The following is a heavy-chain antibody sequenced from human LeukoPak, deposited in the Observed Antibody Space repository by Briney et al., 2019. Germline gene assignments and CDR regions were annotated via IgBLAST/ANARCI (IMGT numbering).Heavy chain of an antibody. V-gene: IGHV3-9*01. CDR1: GLTFDDYD. CDR3: AKDGRVAGTKTEEYYYYYYMDV. J-gene: IGHJ6*03. D-gene: IGHD6-19*01. Sequence: PGGSLRLSCAASGLTFDDYDMHWVRQAPGKGLEWGSGISCNSGSIGYADSGKCRFTISRDNAKNSLYLQMNSLRAEDTAMYYCAKDGRVAGTKTEEYYYYYYMDVWGKGTTVTVSS. CDR2: ISCNSGSI.